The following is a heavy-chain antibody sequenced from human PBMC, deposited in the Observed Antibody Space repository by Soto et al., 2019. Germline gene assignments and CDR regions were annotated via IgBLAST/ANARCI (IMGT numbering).Heavy chain of an antibody. CDR3: AREGNSGSYYYYYGMDV. V-gene: IGHV1-69*04. CDR2: IIPILGIA. J-gene: IGHJ6*02. Sequence: ASVKVSCKASGGTFSSYTISWVRQAPGQGLEWMGRIIPILGIANYAQKFQGRVTITADKSTSTADMELSSLRSEDTAVYYCAREGNSGSYYYYYGMDVWGQGTTVTVSS. D-gene: IGHD1-26*01. CDR1: GGTFSSYT.